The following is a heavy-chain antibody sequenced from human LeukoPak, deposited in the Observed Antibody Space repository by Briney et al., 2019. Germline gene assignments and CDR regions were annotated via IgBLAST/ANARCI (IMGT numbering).Heavy chain of an antibody. Sequence: GASVKVSCKASGYTFTGYYMHWVRQAPGQGLEWMGWINPNSGGTNYAQKFQGRVTMTRNTSISTAYMELSSLRSEDTAVYYCARGHMAGGVDYWGQGTLVTVSS. CDR3: ARGHMAGGVDY. CDR2: INPNSGGT. D-gene: IGHD6-19*01. CDR1: GYTFTGYY. V-gene: IGHV1-2*02. J-gene: IGHJ4*02.